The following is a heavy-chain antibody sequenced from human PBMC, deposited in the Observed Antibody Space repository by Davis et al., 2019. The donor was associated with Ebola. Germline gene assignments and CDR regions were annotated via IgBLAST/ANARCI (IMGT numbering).Heavy chain of an antibody. CDR3: AKAQFDSSSSVRYYYYGMDV. J-gene: IGHJ6*02. Sequence: SVKVSCKASGGTFSSYAISWVRQAPGQGLEWMGGIIPIFGTANYAQKFQGRVTITADKSTSTAYMELSSLRSEDTAVYYCAKAQFDSSSSVRYYYYGMDVWGQGTTVTVSS. D-gene: IGHD6-6*01. CDR2: IIPIFGTA. CDR1: GGTFSSYA. V-gene: IGHV1-69*06.